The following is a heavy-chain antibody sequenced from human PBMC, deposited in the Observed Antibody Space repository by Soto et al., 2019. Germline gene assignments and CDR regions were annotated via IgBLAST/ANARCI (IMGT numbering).Heavy chain of an antibody. CDR3: ARGRAETSHFDY. CDR1: GFNVSRNY. Sequence: GGSLRLSCAASGFNVSRNYMSWVRQAPGKGLEWVSVIYTGGSTFYRDSVKDRFYISRDSSKNTLFLQMNNLRVEDTALYYCARGRAETSHFDYWGQGTLVTVSS. J-gene: IGHJ4*02. CDR2: IYTGGST. D-gene: IGHD1-7*01. V-gene: IGHV3-53*01.